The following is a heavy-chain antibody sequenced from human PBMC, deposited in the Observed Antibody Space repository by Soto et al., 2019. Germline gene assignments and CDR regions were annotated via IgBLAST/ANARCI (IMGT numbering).Heavy chain of an antibody. CDR1: GYRFTNYS. J-gene: IGHJ4*01. Sequence: GESLKISRKGSGYRFTNYSIGWVRQMPGKGLEWMGIIYPDDSDIRYSPSFQGQVTISADKSISTAYLQWSSLKASDTAMYYCARWAEGVTTPHFDYWGQGTLVTVSS. CDR2: IYPDDSDI. V-gene: IGHV5-51*01. CDR3: ARWAEGVTTPHFDY. D-gene: IGHD4-17*01.